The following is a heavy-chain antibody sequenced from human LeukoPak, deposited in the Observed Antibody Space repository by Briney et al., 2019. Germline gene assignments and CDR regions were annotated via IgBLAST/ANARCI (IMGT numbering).Heavy chain of an antibody. CDR1: GFTFSSYA. D-gene: IGHD3-22*01. V-gene: IGHV3-30*04. CDR2: ISYGESNK. CDR3: AREGTMIVVVIPLDY. Sequence: GGSLRLSCAASGFTFSSYAMHWVRQAPGKGLEWVAVISYGESNKYYADSVKGRFTISRDNSKNTLYLQMNSLRAEDTAVYYCAREGTMIVVVIPLDYWGQGTLVTVSS. J-gene: IGHJ4*02.